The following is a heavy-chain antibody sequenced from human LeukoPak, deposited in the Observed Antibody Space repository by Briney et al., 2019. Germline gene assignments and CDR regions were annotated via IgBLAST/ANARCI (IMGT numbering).Heavy chain of an antibody. V-gene: IGHV3-7*01. CDR2: IKQDGSEK. J-gene: IGHJ3*02. CDR1: GFTFSRYW. Sequence: PGGSLRLSCAPSGFTFSRYWMSWVRQAPGKGLEWVANIKQDGSEKHYVDSVEGRFTISRDNAKNSLYLEMNSLRAEDTAVYYCARRGLVVPASIAFDIWGQGTMVTVSS. CDR3: ARRGLVVPASIAFDI. D-gene: IGHD2-2*01.